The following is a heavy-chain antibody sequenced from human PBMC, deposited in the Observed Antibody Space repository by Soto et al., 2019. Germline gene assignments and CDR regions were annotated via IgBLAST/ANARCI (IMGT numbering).Heavy chain of an antibody. Sequence: QVQLVQSGAEVKKPGASVKVSCKASGYIFTSYALHWVRQAPGQRLEWMGWINASKCNTKYSQKFHSRVTITRDTSASVAYMELSSLASEDNAVYYCARSEIRPAGCDSWGQGTLVTVSS. CDR2: INASKCNT. J-gene: IGHJ4*02. CDR1: GYIFTSYA. CDR3: ARSEIRPAGCDS. D-gene: IGHD3-10*01. V-gene: IGHV1-3*01.